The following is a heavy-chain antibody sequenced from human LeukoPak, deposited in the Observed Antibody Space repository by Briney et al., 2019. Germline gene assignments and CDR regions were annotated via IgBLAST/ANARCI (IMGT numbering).Heavy chain of an antibody. CDR3: VRDYGDPELPGFFDY. CDR2: IYYSGST. J-gene: IGHJ4*02. CDR1: GGSISSSSYY. V-gene: IGHV4-39*07. D-gene: IGHD4-17*01. Sequence: PSETLSLTCTVSGGSISSSSYYWGWIRQPPGKGLEWIGSIYYSGSTYYNPSLKSRVTISVDTSKNQFSLKLSSVTAADTAVYYCVRDYGDPELPGFFDYWGQGTLVTVSS.